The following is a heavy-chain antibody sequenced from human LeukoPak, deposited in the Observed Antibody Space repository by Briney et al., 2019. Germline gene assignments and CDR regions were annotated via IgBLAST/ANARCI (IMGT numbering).Heavy chain of an antibody. CDR2: IIPIFGTV. V-gene: IGHV1-69*06. CDR3: AREWLLDDFWSGYFDY. D-gene: IGHD3-3*01. Sequence: GASVKVSCKASGGTFSSYAISWVRQAPGQGLEWMGGIIPIFGTVNYAQKFQGRVTITADKSTSTAYMELSSLRSEDTAVYYCAREWLLDDFWSGYFDYWGQGTLVTVSS. J-gene: IGHJ4*02. CDR1: GGTFSSYA.